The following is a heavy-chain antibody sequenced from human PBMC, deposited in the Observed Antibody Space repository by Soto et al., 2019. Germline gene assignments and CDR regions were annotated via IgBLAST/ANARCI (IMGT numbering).Heavy chain of an antibody. J-gene: IGHJ4*02. Sequence: QVQLVQSGAEVERPGSSVKVSCKTSGGTTSSYTIGWVRQAPGQGLEWMGNIVPMINKIDYAHKFQGRVTINADKSTRTVYMAPNSLRSEDTAVYFCALRTGNWNPLADWGQGTLVTVSS. CDR3: ALRTGNWNPLAD. CDR1: GGTTSSYT. CDR2: IVPMINKI. V-gene: IGHV1-69*02. D-gene: IGHD1-1*01.